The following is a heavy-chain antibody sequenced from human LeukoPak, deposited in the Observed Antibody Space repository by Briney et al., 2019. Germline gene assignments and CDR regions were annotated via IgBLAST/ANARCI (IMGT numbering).Heavy chain of an antibody. CDR2: IYYSGST. V-gene: IGHV4-30-4*01. CDR3: ARAVPTAGVAFDI. CDR1: GGSISSGDYY. J-gene: IGHJ3*02. D-gene: IGHD6-13*01. Sequence: PSETLSLTCTVSGGSISSGDYYWSWIRQPPGKGLEWIGYIYYSGSTYYNPSLKSRVTISVDTSKNQFSLKLSSVTAADTAVYYCARAVPTAGVAFDIWGQGTMVTVSS.